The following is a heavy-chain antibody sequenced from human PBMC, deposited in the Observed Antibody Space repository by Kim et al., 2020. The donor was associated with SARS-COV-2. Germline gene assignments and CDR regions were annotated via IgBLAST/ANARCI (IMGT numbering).Heavy chain of an antibody. V-gene: IGHV3-48*01. J-gene: IGHJ4*02. CDR2: I. CDR3: ARAVATRAYFDY. Sequence: IYQVDSLKGRFIISRDNAKESLYLQMNSRRVEDTGVYYCARAVATRAYFDYWGQGVLVTVSS. D-gene: IGHD4-17*01.